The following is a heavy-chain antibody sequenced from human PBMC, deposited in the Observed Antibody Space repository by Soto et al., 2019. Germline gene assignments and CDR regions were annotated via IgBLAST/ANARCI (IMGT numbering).Heavy chain of an antibody. CDR3: ANGGYSYGYQFDY. D-gene: IGHD5-18*01. CDR2: ISGSGGST. J-gene: IGHJ4*02. V-gene: IGHV3-23*01. Sequence: GGSLRLSCAASGFTFSSYAMSWVRQAPGKGLEWVSAISGSGGSTYYADSVKGRFTISRDNSKNTLYLQMNSLRAEDTAVYYCANGGYSYGYQFDYWGQGTLVTVSS. CDR1: GFTFSSYA.